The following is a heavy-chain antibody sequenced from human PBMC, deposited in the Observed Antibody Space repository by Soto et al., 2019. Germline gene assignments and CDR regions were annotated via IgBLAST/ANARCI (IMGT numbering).Heavy chain of an antibody. J-gene: IGHJ4*02. Sequence: ASVKVSCKASGGTFSSYTISWVRQAPGQGLEWMGRIIPILGIANYAQKFQGRVTITADKSTSTAYMELSSLRSEDTAVYYCARADGYSYGLVDYWGQGTLVTVSA. D-gene: IGHD5-18*01. V-gene: IGHV1-69*02. CDR1: GGTFSSYT. CDR3: ARADGYSYGLVDY. CDR2: IIPILGIA.